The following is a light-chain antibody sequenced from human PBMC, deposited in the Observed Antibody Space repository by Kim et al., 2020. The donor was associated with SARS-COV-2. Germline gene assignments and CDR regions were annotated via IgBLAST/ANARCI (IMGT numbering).Light chain of an antibody. V-gene: IGKV1-39*01. CDR1: QMISNY. CDR2: DAF. Sequence: DIQMTQSPSSLSASAGDRVTITCRASQMISNYLSWFQQKRPGTSPKLLIYDAFSLHTGVPPRFSGSLSGTNFSLTIRSLQPEDFATYYCQQSFSKPITFGQGTRLEIK. CDR3: QQSFSKPIT. J-gene: IGKJ5*01.